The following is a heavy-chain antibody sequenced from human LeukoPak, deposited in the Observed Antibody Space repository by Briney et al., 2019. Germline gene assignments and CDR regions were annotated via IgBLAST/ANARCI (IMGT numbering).Heavy chain of an antibody. V-gene: IGHV1-2*04. Sequence: ASVKVSCKASGNTFTSYYMHWVRQAPGQGLEWMGWINPNSGGTNYAQKFQGWVTMTRDTSISTAYMELSRLRSDDTAVYYCARGSMGATKDWFDPWGQGTLVTVSS. D-gene: IGHD1-26*01. J-gene: IGHJ5*02. CDR1: GNTFTSYY. CDR2: INPNSGGT. CDR3: ARGSMGATKDWFDP.